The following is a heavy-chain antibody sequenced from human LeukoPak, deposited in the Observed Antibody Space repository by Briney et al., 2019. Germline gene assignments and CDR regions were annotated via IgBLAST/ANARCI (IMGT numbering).Heavy chain of an antibody. CDR3: ARGPDSGSYFPYDY. CDR1: GDTFTGYY. J-gene: IGHJ4*02. Sequence: GASVKVSCKASGDTFTGYYMHSVRQGPGQGLGWMGWINPNSSGTNYAKKFQGRVTMTRDTSISTAYLELSRLRSDDTAVYYCARGPDSGSYFPYDYWGQGTLVTVSS. D-gene: IGHD1-26*01. CDR2: INPNSSGT. V-gene: IGHV1-2*02.